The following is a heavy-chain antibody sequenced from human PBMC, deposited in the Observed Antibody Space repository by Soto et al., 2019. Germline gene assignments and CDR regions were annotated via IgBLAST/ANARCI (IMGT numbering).Heavy chain of an antibody. J-gene: IGHJ4*02. V-gene: IGHV4-31*11. Sequence: PSETQSLTCAVSGGSISSGGYFWSWIRQHPGKGLEWIGYIYYSGSTYYNPSLKSRVTISVDTSKNQFSLKLSSVTDADTAVYYCARVRGGGPFDDWGQGTLVTVSS. CDR3: ARVRGGGPFDD. D-gene: IGHD1-26*01. CDR2: IYYSGST. CDR1: GGSISSGGYF.